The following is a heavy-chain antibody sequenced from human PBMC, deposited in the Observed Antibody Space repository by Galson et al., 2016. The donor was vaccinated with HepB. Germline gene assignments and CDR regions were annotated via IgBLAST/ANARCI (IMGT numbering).Heavy chain of an antibody. CDR1: GFTFSNYA. V-gene: IGHV3-30-3*02. Sequence: SLRLSCAASGFTFSNYAMNWVRQAPGKGLEWVAVISYDGSNKYYADSVKGRFTITRDNSKHTLYLYMNSLRAGDTAVYYCGKHGGFDYWGQGALVTVSS. D-gene: IGHD3-16*01. J-gene: IGHJ4*02. CDR2: ISYDGSNK. CDR3: GKHGGFDY.